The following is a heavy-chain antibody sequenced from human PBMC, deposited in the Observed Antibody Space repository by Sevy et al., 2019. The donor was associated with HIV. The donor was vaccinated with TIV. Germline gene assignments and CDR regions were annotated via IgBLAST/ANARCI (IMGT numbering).Heavy chain of an antibody. J-gene: IGHJ4*02. CDR1: GGSISSSNW. CDR3: ARVADFWSGYDETGAFDY. CDR2: IYYSGKT. D-gene: IGHD3-3*01. Sequence: SETLSLTCAVSGGSISSSNWWSWVRQPPGKGLEWIGEIYYSGKTNYNPSLKSRVTMSVDKSKNQFSLKVTSVTAADTAVYYCARVADFWSGYDETGAFDYWGLGTLVTVSS. V-gene: IGHV4-4*02.